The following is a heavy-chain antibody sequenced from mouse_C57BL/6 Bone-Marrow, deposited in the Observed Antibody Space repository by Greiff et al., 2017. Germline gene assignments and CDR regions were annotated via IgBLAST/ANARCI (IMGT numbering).Heavy chain of an antibody. D-gene: IGHD1-1*01. CDR3: ATYYYSSRPNWYFDV. CDR2: ISSGSSTI. Sequence: EVQRLESGGGLVKPGGSLKLSCAASGYTFSDYGMHWVRQAPEKGLEWVAYISSGSSTIYYADTVKGRFTISRDNATNTLFLQLTSLTSEDAALYYGATYYYSSRPNWYFDVGGTGTTVSVSS. J-gene: IGHJ1*03. V-gene: IGHV5-17*01. CDR1: GYTFSDYG.